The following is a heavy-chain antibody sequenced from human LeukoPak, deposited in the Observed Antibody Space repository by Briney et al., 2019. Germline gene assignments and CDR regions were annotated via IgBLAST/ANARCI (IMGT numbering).Heavy chain of an antibody. CDR3: ARATTDFWSGYYGGNYYYYMDV. V-gene: IGHV4-59*01. CDR1: GGSISSYY. Sequence: SETLSLTCTVSGGSISSYYWSWIRQPPGKGLEWIGYIYYSGSTNYNPSLKSRVTISVDTSKNQFSLKLSSVTAADTAVYYCARATTDFWSGYYGGNYYYYMDVWGKGTTVTVSS. D-gene: IGHD3-3*01. CDR2: IYYSGST. J-gene: IGHJ6*03.